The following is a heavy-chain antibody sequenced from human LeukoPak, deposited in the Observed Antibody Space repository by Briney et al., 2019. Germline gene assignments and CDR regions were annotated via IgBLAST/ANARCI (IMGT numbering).Heavy chain of an antibody. J-gene: IGHJ4*02. CDR1: GYTFTSYG. V-gene: IGHV1-18*01. CDR2: ISSYNGNT. CDR3: ARDLPGPGITIYFDY. Sequence: ASVKVSCKASGYTFTSYGINWVRQAPGQGLEWMGWISSYNGNTNYAQKVQGRVTMTTDTSTSTAYMELRSLRSDDTAVYYCARDLPGPGITIYFDYWGQGTLVTVSS. D-gene: IGHD1-7*01.